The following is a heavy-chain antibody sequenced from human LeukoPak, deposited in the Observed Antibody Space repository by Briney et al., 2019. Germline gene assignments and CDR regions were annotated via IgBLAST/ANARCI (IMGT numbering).Heavy chain of an antibody. Sequence: GGSLRLSCAASGFTFSDYYMSWIRQAPGKGLEWVSYISSSGSTIYYADSVKGRFTISRDNAKNSLYPQMNSLRAEDTAVYYCAREGRLGYCSSTSCPCWDYWGQGTLVTVSS. V-gene: IGHV3-11*04. CDR1: GFTFSDYY. CDR2: ISSSGSTI. J-gene: IGHJ4*02. CDR3: AREGRLGYCSSTSCPCWDY. D-gene: IGHD2-2*01.